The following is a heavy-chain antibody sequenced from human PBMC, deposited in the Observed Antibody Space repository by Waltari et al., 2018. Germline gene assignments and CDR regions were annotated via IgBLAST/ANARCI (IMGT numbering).Heavy chain of an antibody. CDR2: INPNSGGT. Sequence: QVQLVQSGAEVTKTGASMTVSCKASGYTIPGHYIHWARQAPGQGLEWMGWINPNSGGTNYAQKFQGRVTMTRDTSISTAYMELSRLRSDDTAVYYCAGETRATQAFDIWGQGTMVTVSS. J-gene: IGHJ3*02. D-gene: IGHD5-12*01. CDR1: GYTIPGHY. CDR3: AGETRATQAFDI. V-gene: IGHV1-2*02.